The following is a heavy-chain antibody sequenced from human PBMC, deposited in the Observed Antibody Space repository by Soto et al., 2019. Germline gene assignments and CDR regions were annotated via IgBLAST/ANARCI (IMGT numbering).Heavy chain of an antibody. CDR1: GFTISSYS. CDR2: ISSSSSYI. Sequence: GGSLRLSCAASGFTISSYSMNWVRQAPGKGLEWVSSISSSSSYIYYADSVKGRFTISRDNAKNSLYLQMNSLRAEDTAVYYCARKVIAVAGTGAFDIWGQGTMVTVSS. D-gene: IGHD6-19*01. V-gene: IGHV3-21*01. CDR3: ARKVIAVAGTGAFDI. J-gene: IGHJ3*02.